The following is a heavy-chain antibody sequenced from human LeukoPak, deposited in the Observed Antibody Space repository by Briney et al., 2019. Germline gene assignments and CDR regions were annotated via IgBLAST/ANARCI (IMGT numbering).Heavy chain of an antibody. D-gene: IGHD6-13*01. CDR1: GYTFTSYD. CDR2: MNPNSGNT. J-gene: IGHJ5*02. Sequence: GASVKVSCKASGYTFTSYDINWVRQATGQGLEWMGWMNPNSGNTGYAQKFQGRVTMTRNTSISTAYMELSSLRSEDTAVYYCASVYSSSWYWFDPRGQGTLVTVSS. V-gene: IGHV1-8*01. CDR3: ASVYSSSWYWFDP.